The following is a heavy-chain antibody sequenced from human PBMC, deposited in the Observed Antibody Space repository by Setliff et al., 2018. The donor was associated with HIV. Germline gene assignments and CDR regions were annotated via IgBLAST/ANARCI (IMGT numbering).Heavy chain of an antibody. V-gene: IGHV3-20*04. CDR3: AREINTLQGEWFDP. CDR1: GFIFGDYA. Sequence: GGSLRLSCTTSGFIFGDYAMTWVRQAPGKGLEWVSGITWNGGVMGYVDSTRGRFTISRDNVRNSLYLQMDSLTTDDTAVYYCAREINTLQGEWFDPRGQGTLVTVPQ. CDR2: ITWNGGVM. J-gene: IGHJ5*02. D-gene: IGHD3-16*01.